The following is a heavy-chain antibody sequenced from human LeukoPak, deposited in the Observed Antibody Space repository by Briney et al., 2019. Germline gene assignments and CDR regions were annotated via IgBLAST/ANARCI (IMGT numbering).Heavy chain of an antibody. Sequence: PGGSLRLSCAASKFAFISYVMNWVRQAPGKGLEWVSGISGSGGSKYYADSVKGRFTISRDNSKNTLYLQMNSLRAEDTAVYYCALLTTVTADYFDYWGQGTLVTVSS. D-gene: IGHD4-17*01. J-gene: IGHJ4*02. V-gene: IGHV3-23*01. CDR2: ISGSGGSK. CDR3: ALLTTVTADYFDY. CDR1: KFAFISYV.